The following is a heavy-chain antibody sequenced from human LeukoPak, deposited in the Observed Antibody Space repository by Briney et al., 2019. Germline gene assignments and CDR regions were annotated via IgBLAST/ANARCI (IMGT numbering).Heavy chain of an antibody. D-gene: IGHD6-13*01. J-gene: IGHJ4*02. V-gene: IGHV4-4*07. CDR1: DDSISGNIYF. CDR3: ARGRGSSWYYFDY. Sequence: SETLSLTCTVSDDSISGNIYFWSWIRQPAGKGLEWIGHIYTSGNTNYNPSLKGRVTMSVDTSKNQFSLNLSSVTAADTAVYYCARGRGSSWYYFDYWGQGTLVTVSS. CDR2: IYTSGNT.